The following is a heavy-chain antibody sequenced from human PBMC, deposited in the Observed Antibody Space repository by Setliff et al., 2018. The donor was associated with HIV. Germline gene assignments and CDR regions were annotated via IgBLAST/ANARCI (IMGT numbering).Heavy chain of an antibody. V-gene: IGHV4-39*01. CDR3: ASLPPLYDSSGYYFDY. J-gene: IGHJ4*02. CDR2: INHSGST. Sequence: SETLSLTCAVSGGSISSGSYYWGWIRQPPGKGLEWIGGINHSGSTNYNPSLKSRVTISVDASKNQFSLKLSSVTAADTAVYYCASLPPLYDSSGYYFDYWGQGTLVTVSS. CDR1: GGSISSGSYY. D-gene: IGHD3-22*01.